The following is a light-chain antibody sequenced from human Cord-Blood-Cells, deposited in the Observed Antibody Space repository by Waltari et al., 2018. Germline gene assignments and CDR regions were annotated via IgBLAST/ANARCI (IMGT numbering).Light chain of an antibody. CDR2: EGS. J-gene: IGLJ1*01. V-gene: IGLV2-23*01. CDR3: CSYAGSSTFYV. Sequence: SALTQPASVSGSPGQSITISCTGTSSDVGSSTLVSWSQQHPGKAPKLMIYEGSKRPTGVSNLFSGSKSGNTASLTISGLQAEDEADYYCCSYAGSSTFYVFGTGTKVTVL. CDR1: SSDVGSSTL.